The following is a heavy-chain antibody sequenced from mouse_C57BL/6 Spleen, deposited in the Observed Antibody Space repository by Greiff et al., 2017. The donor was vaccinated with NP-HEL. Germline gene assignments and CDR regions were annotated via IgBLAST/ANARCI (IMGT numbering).Heavy chain of an antibody. CDR2: IDPETGGT. D-gene: IGHD1-1*01. CDR3: TRRRDYYYFDY. Sequence: QVQLQQSGAELVRPGASVTLSCKASGYTFTDYEMHWVKQTPVHGLEWIGAIDPETGGTAYNQKFKGKAILTADKSSSTAYMELRSLTSEDSAVYYCTRRRDYYYFDYWGQGTTLTVSS. CDR1: GYTFTDYE. V-gene: IGHV1-15*01. J-gene: IGHJ2*01.